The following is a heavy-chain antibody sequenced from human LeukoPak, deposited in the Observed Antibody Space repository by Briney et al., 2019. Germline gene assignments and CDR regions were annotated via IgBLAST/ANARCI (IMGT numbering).Heavy chain of an antibody. CDR2: IWYDGSNK. CDR1: GFTFSSYG. J-gene: IGHJ6*02. D-gene: IGHD4-17*01. CDR3: ARDPEGQLRCMDV. Sequence: PGRSLRLSCAASGFTFSSYGMHWVRQAPGKGLEWVAVIWYDGSNKYYADSVKGRFTISRDNSKNTLYLQMNSLRAEDTAVYYCARDPEGQLRCMDVWGQGTTVTVSS. V-gene: IGHV3-33*01.